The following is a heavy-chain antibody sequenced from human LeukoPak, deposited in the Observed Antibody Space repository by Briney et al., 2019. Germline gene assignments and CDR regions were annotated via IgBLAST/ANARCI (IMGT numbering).Heavy chain of an antibody. CDR2: FDPEDGET. V-gene: IGHV1-24*01. J-gene: IGHJ3*02. CDR1: GYTLTALS. D-gene: IGHD1-26*01. Sequence: ASVKVSCKVSGYTLTALSMHWVRQAPGKGLEWMGGFDPEDGETIYAQKFQGRVTMTEDTSTDTAYMELSSLRSEDTAVYYCATGSGSYPGVGDAFDIWGQGTMVTVSS. CDR3: ATGSGSYPGVGDAFDI.